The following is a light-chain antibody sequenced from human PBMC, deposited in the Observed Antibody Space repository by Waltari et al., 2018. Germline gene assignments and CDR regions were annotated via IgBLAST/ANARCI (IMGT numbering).Light chain of an antibody. V-gene: IGLV2-11*01. J-gene: IGLJ3*02. Sequence: QSALTQPRSVSGSPGQSVTISCTGTSSDVGGYNYVSWYQQHPGNAPKLMISDVSMRPSGVPDRFYGSKSGNTASLTISGLQAEDEADYYCCSYAGSYTWVFGGGTKLTVL. CDR3: CSYAGSYTWV. CDR1: SSDVGGYNY. CDR2: DVS.